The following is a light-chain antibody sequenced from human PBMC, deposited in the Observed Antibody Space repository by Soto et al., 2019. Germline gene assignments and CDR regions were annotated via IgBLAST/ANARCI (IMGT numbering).Light chain of an antibody. Sequence: EIVMTQSPASLSVSPGDGATLSCRASQSGASNVAWYQQKPGQGPRLLIHGASTRAVGVPARFSGSGSGTDFTLTISSQQSEDFAVYYCQQYHNWPPQYTFGQGTKLQIK. CDR1: QSGASN. J-gene: IGKJ2*01. CDR3: QQYHNWPPQYT. CDR2: GAS. V-gene: IGKV3-15*01.